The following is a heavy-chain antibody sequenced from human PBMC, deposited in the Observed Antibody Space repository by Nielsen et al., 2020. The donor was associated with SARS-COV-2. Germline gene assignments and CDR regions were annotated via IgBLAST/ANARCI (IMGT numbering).Heavy chain of an antibody. CDR2: ISYDGTYE. Sequence: GSLKISCAASGFTFSVYGMHWVRQAPGKGLEWVAVISYDGTYENYADSVKGRFTISRDDSKNTLDLQMNSLRAEDTAVYYCAKIMYGDNWYGGPFDYWGQGTLVTVSS. CDR3: AKIMYGDNWYGGPFDY. CDR1: GFTFSVYG. V-gene: IGHV3-33*05. J-gene: IGHJ4*02. D-gene: IGHD3-10*01.